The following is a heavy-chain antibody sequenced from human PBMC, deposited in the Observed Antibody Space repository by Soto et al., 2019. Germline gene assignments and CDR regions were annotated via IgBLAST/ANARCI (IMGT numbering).Heavy chain of an antibody. CDR1: GDSIISSSYY. J-gene: IGHJ4*02. Sequence: SETLSLTCTVSGDSIISSSYYWGLIRQPPGKGLEWIGSIYYSGSTYYNPSLKSRVTISVDTSKNQFSLKLSSVTAADTAVYYCARQEDEYYFDYWGQGTLVTVSS. CDR3: ARQEDEYYFDY. V-gene: IGHV4-39*01. CDR2: IYYSGST.